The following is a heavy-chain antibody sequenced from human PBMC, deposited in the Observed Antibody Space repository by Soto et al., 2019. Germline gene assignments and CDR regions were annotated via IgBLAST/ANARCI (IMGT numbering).Heavy chain of an antibody. CDR1: GFSVSDNY. J-gene: IGHJ4*02. CDR3: ARKTDSGGDGGF. Sequence: EVRLVETGVGLIQPGGSLRLSCAVSGFSVSDNYMYWVRQAPGKGLEWVSLIYSVGTARYADSVRGRFTISRDKSKNTLYLQMNSLREEDTAVYHCARKTDSGGDGGFWGQGTLVTVSS. CDR2: IYSVGTA. V-gene: IGHV3-53*02. D-gene: IGHD2-21*01.